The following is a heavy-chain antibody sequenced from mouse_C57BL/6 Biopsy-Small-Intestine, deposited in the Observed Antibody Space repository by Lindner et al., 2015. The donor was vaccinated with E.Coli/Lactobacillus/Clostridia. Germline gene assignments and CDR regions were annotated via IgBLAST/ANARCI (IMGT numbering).Heavy chain of an antibody. CDR2: IFPGDGDI. D-gene: IGHD1-1*01. V-gene: IGHV1-82*01. J-gene: IGHJ2*01. CDR1: GYVFSDSW. CDR3: ARYPYYYGSRFDY. Sequence: VQLQESGPELVKPGASVKISCKASGYVFSDSWMNWVKQRPGKGLEWIGRIFPGDGDITYNGKFKGKAALTADKSSSTAYMQLSSLTSEDSAVYFCARYPYYYGSRFDYWGQGTTLTVSS.